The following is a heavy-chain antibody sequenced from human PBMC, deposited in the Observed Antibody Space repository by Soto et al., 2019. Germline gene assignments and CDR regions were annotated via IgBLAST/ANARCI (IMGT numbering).Heavy chain of an antibody. CDR2: VYYSGTT. Sequence: PSETLSLTCSVSGGSVSDKTYYWSWIRQPPGKRLEWIGYVYYSGTTNYNPSLKSRVTISVDLSKNQFSLRLSSVTTADTALYYCARTTAVPNSLRSRYFFDYWGQGTLVTISS. CDR1: GGSVSDKTYY. CDR3: ARTTAVPNSLRSRYFFDY. D-gene: IGHD4-17*01. V-gene: IGHV4-61*01. J-gene: IGHJ4*02.